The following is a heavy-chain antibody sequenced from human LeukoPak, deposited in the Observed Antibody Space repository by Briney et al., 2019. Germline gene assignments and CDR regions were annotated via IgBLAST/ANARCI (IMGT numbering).Heavy chain of an antibody. J-gene: IGHJ4*02. CDR3: ARGPTYYDILTGYTI. Sequence: GGSLRLSCAGSGFIFNNYAMHWVRQPPGKGLEWVSGISWNSGSIDYADSVKGRFTISRDNSKNTLYLQMNSLRTEDTAVYYCARGPTYYDILTGYTIRGQGTLVTVSS. V-gene: IGHV3-9*01. CDR2: ISWNSGSI. D-gene: IGHD3-9*01. CDR1: GFIFNNYA.